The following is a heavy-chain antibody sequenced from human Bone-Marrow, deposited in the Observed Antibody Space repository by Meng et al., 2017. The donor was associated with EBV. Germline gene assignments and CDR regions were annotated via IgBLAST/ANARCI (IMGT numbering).Heavy chain of an antibody. V-gene: IGHV1-3*01. CDR1: GYVFTSYI. Sequence: HSGARGNNPGASVEVSCKTSGYVFTSYILHWVRQAPGQRPEWMGWINVRLSFTKYSQKFQGRVTISSDTSATTGFMELSSLTSEDTAVYYCVRGPPVGVPGPGDYWGQGTLVTVSS. CDR3: VRGPPVGVPGPGDY. CDR2: INVRLSFT. D-gene: IGHD2-21*01. J-gene: IGHJ4*02.